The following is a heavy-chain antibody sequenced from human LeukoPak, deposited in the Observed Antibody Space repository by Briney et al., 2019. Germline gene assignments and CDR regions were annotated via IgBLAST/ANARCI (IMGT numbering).Heavy chain of an antibody. CDR1: GYTFTGYY. V-gene: IGHV1-2*02. CDR3: ARVAGRVAAAALGY. J-gene: IGHJ4*02. CDR2: INPNSGGT. D-gene: IGHD6-13*01. Sequence: ASVKVSCKASGYTFTGYYMHWVRQASGQGLEWMGWINPNSGGTNYAQKFQGRVTMTRDTSISTAYMELSRLRSDDTAVYYCARVAGRVAAAALGYWGQGTLVTVSS.